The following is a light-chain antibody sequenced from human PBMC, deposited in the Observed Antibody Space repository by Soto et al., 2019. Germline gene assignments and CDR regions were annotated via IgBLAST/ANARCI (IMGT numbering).Light chain of an antibody. CDR3: CSYAGAGSNTVV. Sequence: QSVLTQPASVSGSPGQSITISCTGTSRDVGSYNLVSWYQQHPGKAPKLMIYEGSKRPSWISNRFSGSKSGNTASLTISGLQAEDEADYYCCSYAGAGSNTVVFGGGTKLTVL. J-gene: IGLJ2*01. V-gene: IGLV2-23*01. CDR2: EGS. CDR1: SRDVGSYNL.